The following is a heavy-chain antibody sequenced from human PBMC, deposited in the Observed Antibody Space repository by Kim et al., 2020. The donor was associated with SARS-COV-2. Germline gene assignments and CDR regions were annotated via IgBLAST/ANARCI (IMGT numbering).Heavy chain of an antibody. CDR2: ISYDGSNK. CDR3: AKSFSGSYFGYDY. D-gene: IGHD1-26*01. J-gene: IGHJ4*02. Sequence: GGSLRLSCTASGFTFNTSGMHWVRQAPGKGLEWVAVISYDGSNKYYADSVKGRFTISRDNYKNTLYLQMNSLRIEDTAVYYCAKSFSGSYFGYDYWGQGTLVTVSS. CDR1: GFTFNTSG. V-gene: IGHV3-30*18.